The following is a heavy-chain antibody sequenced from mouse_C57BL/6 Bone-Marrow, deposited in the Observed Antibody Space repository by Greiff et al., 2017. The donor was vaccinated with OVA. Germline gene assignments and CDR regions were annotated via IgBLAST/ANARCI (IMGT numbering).Heavy chain of an antibody. CDR3: ARKAYDRWYFDV. D-gene: IGHD2-12*01. CDR1: GFSLTSYG. CDR2: IWSGGST. J-gene: IGHJ1*03. Sequence: MQRVESGPGLVQPSQSLSITCTVSGFSLTSYGVHWVRQSPGKGLEWLGVIWSGGSTDYNAAFIPRLSISKDNSKSQVFFKMNSLQADDTAINYCARKAYDRWYFDVWGTGTTVTVSS. V-gene: IGHV2-2*01.